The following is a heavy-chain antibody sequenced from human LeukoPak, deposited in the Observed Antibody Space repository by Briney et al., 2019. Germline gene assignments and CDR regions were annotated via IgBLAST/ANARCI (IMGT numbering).Heavy chain of an antibody. J-gene: IGHJ4*02. V-gene: IGHV5-51*01. CDR1: GYSFPSYW. CDR2: IYPGDSDT. CDR3: ARLMWYNGNSIPPSDN. D-gene: IGHD1-7*01. Sequence: GESLKISCKGSGYSFPSYWIGWVRQMPGKGLEWMGIIYPGDSDTRYSPSFQGQVTISADKSISTAYLQWSSLKASDTALYYCARLMWYNGNSIPPSDNWGQGTLVTVSS.